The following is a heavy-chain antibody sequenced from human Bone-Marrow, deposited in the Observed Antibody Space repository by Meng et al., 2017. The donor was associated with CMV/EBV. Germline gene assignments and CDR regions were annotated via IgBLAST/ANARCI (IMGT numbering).Heavy chain of an antibody. V-gene: IGHV3-21*01. CDR2: ISSSSSYI. Sequence: GESLKISCASSGFTFSSYNMNWVRQAPGKVLEWVSSISSSSSYIYYADSVKGRFTISRDSAKNSLYLQMNSLRADDTAVYYLARGFPTQWLVLDYWGQGTLVTVSS. CDR3: ARGFPTQWLVLDY. J-gene: IGHJ4*02. D-gene: IGHD6-19*01. CDR1: GFTFSSYN.